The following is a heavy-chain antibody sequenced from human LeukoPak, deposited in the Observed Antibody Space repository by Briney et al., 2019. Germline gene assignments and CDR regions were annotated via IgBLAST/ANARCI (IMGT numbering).Heavy chain of an antibody. CDR1: GGSISSSSYY. CDR2: IYYSGST. CDR3: ARDAPRGGSYFYYYYYMDV. D-gene: IGHD1-26*01. J-gene: IGHJ6*03. Sequence: SETLSLTCTVSGGSISSSSYYWGWIRQPPGKDLEWIGYIYYSGSTYYNPSLKSRVTISVDTSKNQFSLKLSSVTAADTAVYYCARDAPRGGSYFYYYYYMDVWGKGTTVTVSS. V-gene: IGHV4-30-4*08.